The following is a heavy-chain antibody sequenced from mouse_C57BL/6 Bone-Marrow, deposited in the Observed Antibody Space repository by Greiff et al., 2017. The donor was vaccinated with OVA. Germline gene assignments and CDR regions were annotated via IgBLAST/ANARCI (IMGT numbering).Heavy chain of an antibody. CDR3: ARSGRDGNYFFDY. CDR2: INPGSGGT. J-gene: IGHJ2*01. V-gene: IGHV1-54*01. CDR1: GYAFTNYL. D-gene: IGHD2-1*01. Sequence: QVQLQQSGAELVRPGTSVKVSCKASGYAFTNYLIEWVKQRPGQGLEWIGVINPGSGGTNYNEKLKGKATLTADKSSSTAYMQLSSLTSEDSAVYFCARSGRDGNYFFDYWGQGTTLTVSS.